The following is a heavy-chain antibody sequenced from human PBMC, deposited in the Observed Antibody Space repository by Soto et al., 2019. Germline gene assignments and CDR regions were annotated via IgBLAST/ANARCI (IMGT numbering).Heavy chain of an antibody. D-gene: IGHD4-17*01. V-gene: IGHV4-59*08. J-gene: IGHJ2*01. CDR1: GGSISSYY. Sequence: SETLSLTCTVSGGSISSYYWSWIRQPPGKGLEWIGYIYYSGSTNYNPSLKSRVTISVDTSKNQFSLKLSPVTAADTAVYYCARQRHYGDYNWYFDLWGRGTLVTVSS. CDR3: ARQRHYGDYNWYFDL. CDR2: IYYSGST.